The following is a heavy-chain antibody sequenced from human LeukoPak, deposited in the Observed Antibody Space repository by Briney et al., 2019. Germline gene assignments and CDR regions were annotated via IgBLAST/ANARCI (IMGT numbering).Heavy chain of an antibody. CDR2: IYYSGST. D-gene: IGHD5-24*01. CDR1: GYSISSGYY. Sequence: PSETLSLTCTVSGYSISSGYYWSWIRQPPGKGLEWIGYIYYSGSTNYNPSLKSRVTISVDTSKNQFSLKLSSVTAADTAVYYCARDGDGYQNWGQGTLVTVSS. CDR3: ARDGDGYQN. J-gene: IGHJ4*02. V-gene: IGHV4-61*01.